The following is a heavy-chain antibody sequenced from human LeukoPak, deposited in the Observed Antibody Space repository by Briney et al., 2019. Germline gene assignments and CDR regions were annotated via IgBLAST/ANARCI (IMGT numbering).Heavy chain of an antibody. Sequence: ASVKVSCKASGYTFTSYAMNWVREAPGQGLEWMGWINTNTGNPTYAQGLTGRFVFSLDTSVSTAYLQISSLKAEDTAVYYCAIWYCSGGRCYSNARTFDYWGQGTQVSVSS. CDR2: INTNTGNP. D-gene: IGHD2-15*01. CDR1: GYTFTSYA. CDR3: AIWYCSGGRCYSNARTFDY. V-gene: IGHV7-4-1*02. J-gene: IGHJ4*02.